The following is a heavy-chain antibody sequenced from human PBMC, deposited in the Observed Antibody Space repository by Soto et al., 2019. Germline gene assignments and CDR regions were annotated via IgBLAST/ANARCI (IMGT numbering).Heavy chain of an antibody. Sequence: GSGPTLVNPTQTLTLTCTFSGFSLSTIGLCVNWIRQPPGKALEWLALIDWNDDKYYNTSLKTRLTISMDNSKNQLGLIMTDVDPVNKATYYCGRMRLISRNDTIPENFIDYRGHGPPVTVPP. CDR3: GRMRLISRNDTIPENFIDY. CDR2: IDWNDDK. D-gene: IGHD1-1*01. CDR1: GFSLSTIGLC. J-gene: IGHJ4*01. V-gene: IGHV2-70*01.